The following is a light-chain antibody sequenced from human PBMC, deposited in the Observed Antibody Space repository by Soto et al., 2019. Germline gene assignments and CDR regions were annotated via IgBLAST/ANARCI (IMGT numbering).Light chain of an antibody. Sequence: IVLTQSPAIMSLSPGESASLSCRASQSVSDYLAWYQQKPGQAPRLLIYGASSRATGIPDRFSGSGSGTDFTLTISRLEPEDFAVYYCQQYDSSPKTFGQGTKVDIK. CDR3: QQYDSSPKT. CDR2: GAS. CDR1: QSVSDY. J-gene: IGKJ1*01. V-gene: IGKV3-20*01.